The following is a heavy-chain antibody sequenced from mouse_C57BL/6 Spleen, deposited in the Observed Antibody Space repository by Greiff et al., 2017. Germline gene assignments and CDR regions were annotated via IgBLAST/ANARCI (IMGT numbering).Heavy chain of an antibody. CDR2: INPSSGYT. Sequence: VQLQESGAELAKPGASVKLSCKASGYTFTSYWMHWVKQRPGQGLEWIGYINPSSGYTKYNQKFKGKATFTADKSSSTAYMQLSSLTYEDSAVYYCARGGGSSSWFAYWGQGTLVTVSA. J-gene: IGHJ3*01. D-gene: IGHD1-1*01. CDR1: GYTFTSYW. V-gene: IGHV1-7*01. CDR3: ARGGGSSSWFAY.